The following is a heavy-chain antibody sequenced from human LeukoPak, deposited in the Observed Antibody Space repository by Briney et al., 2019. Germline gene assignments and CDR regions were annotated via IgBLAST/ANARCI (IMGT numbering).Heavy chain of an antibody. J-gene: IGHJ4*02. CDR1: GFTFSSYS. V-gene: IGHV3-23*01. Sequence: PGGSLRLSCAASGFTFSSYSMTWVRQVPGKGLEWVSGINGGGGTTHYADSVKGRFTVSRDNSKNTLYLQMNSLRAEDTAVYYCAKDPLGSSEYWGQGTLVTVSS. CDR3: AKDPLGSSEY. CDR2: INGGGGTT. D-gene: IGHD3-10*01.